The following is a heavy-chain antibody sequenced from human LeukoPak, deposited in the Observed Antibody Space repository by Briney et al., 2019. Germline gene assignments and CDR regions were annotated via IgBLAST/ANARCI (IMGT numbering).Heavy chain of an antibody. V-gene: IGHV3-21*01. Sequence: GGSLRLSCTASGFTFSSYSMNWVRQAPGKGLEWVSSISTSSSYIYYADSVKGRFTISRDNARNSLYLQMNTLRAEDTAVYSCARGADGVSSNSRGWFDPWGQETLVTVSS. CDR3: ARGADGVSSNSRGWFDP. J-gene: IGHJ5*02. D-gene: IGHD2-15*01. CDR2: ISTSSSYI. CDR1: GFTFSSYS.